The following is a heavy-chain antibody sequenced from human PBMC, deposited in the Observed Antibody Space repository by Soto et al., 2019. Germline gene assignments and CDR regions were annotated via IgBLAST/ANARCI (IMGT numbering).Heavy chain of an antibody. Sequence: GGSLRLSCAASGFTFNSYSMNWVRQAPGKGLEWVSYISSSSSTTYYADSLKGRFTISRDNAKNSLYLQMNSLRDEDTAVYYCARYPTTGYSMDVWGQGTTVTVSS. CDR1: GFTFNSYS. CDR3: ARYPTTGYSMDV. V-gene: IGHV3-48*02. J-gene: IGHJ6*02. CDR2: ISSSSSTT. D-gene: IGHD2-2*01.